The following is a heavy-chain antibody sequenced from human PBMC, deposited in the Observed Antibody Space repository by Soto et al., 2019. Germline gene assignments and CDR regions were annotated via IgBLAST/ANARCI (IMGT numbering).Heavy chain of an antibody. CDR1: GFTFSSYS. D-gene: IGHD2-15*01. J-gene: IGHJ4*02. Sequence: EVQLVESGGGLVKPGGSLRLSCAASGFTFSSYSMNWVRQAPGKGLEWVSSISSSSSYIFYADSVKGRFTISRDNAKNSLYLQMNSLRAEDTAVYYCARDSAYDLGYCNGGSCYTWDYWGQGTLVTVSS. CDR2: ISSSSSYI. V-gene: IGHV3-21*01. CDR3: ARDSAYDLGYCNGGSCYTWDY.